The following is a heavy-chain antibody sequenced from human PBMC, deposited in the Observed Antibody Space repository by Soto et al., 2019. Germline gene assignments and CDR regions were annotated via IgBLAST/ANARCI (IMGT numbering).Heavy chain of an antibody. CDR1: GYTFFTYD. CDR3: ARHHGPTTSXXXXDP. Sequence: QVHLVQSGVEVKTPGASVKVSCQASGYTFFTYDISWVRQAPGQGLEWMGWISTYSGDTKYAQKFQGRVTMTTDTSTTTAYLELRSLRSDDTAVYYCARHHGPTTSXXXXDPXGXXTLVTVXX. J-gene: IGHJ5*02. CDR2: ISTYSGDT. D-gene: IGHD5-12*01. V-gene: IGHV1-18*01.